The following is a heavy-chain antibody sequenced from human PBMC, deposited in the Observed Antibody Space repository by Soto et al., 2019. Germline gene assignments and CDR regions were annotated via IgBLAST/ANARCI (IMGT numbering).Heavy chain of an antibody. CDR1: GFTFSTYS. CDR3: AREGINNYNEYYFDS. Sequence: TGGSLRLSCAASGFTFSTYSMNWVRQAPGKGLEWVSSISGSGNYTHYADFLRGRFTISRDNAKTSLYLQMNSLRAEDTAVYYCAREGINNYNEYYFDSWGQGTVVTVYS. V-gene: IGHV3-21*01. J-gene: IGHJ4*02. CDR2: ISGSGNYT. D-gene: IGHD4-4*01.